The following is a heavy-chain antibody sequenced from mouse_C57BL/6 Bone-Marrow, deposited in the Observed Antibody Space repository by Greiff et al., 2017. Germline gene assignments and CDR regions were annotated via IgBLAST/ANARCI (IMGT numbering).Heavy chain of an antibody. CDR2: ISYDGSN. CDR3: ARIGGNYPTLCWYFDV. J-gene: IGHJ1*03. CDR1: GYSITSGYY. V-gene: IGHV3-6*01. D-gene: IGHD2-1*01. Sequence: EVKLQESGPGLVKPSQSLSRTCSVTGYSITSGYYWNWIRQFPGNKLEWMGYISYDGSNNYNPSLKNRISITRDTSKNQFFLKLNSVTTEDTATYYCARIGGNYPTLCWYFDVWGTGTTVTVSS.